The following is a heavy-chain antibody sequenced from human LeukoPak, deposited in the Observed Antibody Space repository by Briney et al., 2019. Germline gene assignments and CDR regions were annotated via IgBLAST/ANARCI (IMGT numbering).Heavy chain of an antibody. Sequence: SETLSLTCTVSGGSLSSYYWSWLRQPPGKGLAWIGYIYTSGSNNYNPSLKSRVTRSVDTSKNQFSLQLSSVTAADTAVYYCASLYGDYDLSAYYGMDVWGQGTTVTVSS. V-gene: IGHV4-4*09. CDR2: IYTSGSN. D-gene: IGHD4-17*01. CDR3: ASLYGDYDLSAYYGMDV. CDR1: GGSLSSYY. J-gene: IGHJ6*02.